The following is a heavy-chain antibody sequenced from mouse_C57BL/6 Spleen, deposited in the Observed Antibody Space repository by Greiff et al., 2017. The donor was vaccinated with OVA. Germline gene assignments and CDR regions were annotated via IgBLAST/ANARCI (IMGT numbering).Heavy chain of an antibody. CDR1: GYTFTSYW. V-gene: IGHV1-53*01. CDR3: ARDYYGSSDWCFDV. D-gene: IGHD1-1*01. CDR2: INPSNGGT. Sequence: QVQLQQPGTELVKPGASVKLSCKASGYTFTSYWMHWGKQRTGQGLEWIGNINPSNGGTNYNEKFKSKATLTVDKYSSTAYMQLSSLTTEDSAVYYCARDYYGSSDWCFDVWGTGTTVTVSS. J-gene: IGHJ1*03.